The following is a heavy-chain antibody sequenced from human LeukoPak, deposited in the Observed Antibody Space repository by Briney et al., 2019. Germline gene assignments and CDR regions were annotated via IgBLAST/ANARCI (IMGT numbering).Heavy chain of an antibody. CDR1: GGSFSGYY. V-gene: IGHV4-34*01. CDR3: ASRLTIAAAGSHYYYYYMDV. CDR2: INHSGST. D-gene: IGHD6-13*01. J-gene: IGHJ6*03. Sequence: SGTLSLTCAVYGGSFSGYYWSWIRQPPGKGLEWIGEINHSGSTNYNPSLKSRVTISVDTSKNQFSLKLSSVTAADTAVYYCASRLTIAAAGSHYYYYYMDVWGKGTTVTVSS.